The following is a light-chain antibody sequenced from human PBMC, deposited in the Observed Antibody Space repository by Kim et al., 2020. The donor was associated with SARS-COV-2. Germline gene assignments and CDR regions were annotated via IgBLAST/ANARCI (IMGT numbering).Light chain of an antibody. V-gene: IGLV2-8*01. CDR2: EVT. J-gene: IGLJ6*01. CDR1: SSGFGVYGGYTY. Sequence: SAATSSSGASSGFGVYGGYTYFSWYQQHPGNAPKLIIYEVTKRPSGVPNRFSGSKSGNTAFLTVSGLQAEDEADYYCTTHANSNYIFGTGTKVTVL. CDR3: TTHANSNYI.